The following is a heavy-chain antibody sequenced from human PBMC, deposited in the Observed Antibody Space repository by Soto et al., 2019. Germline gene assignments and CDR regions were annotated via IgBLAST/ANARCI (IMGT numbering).Heavy chain of an antibody. J-gene: IGHJ4*02. CDR1: GFTFSGYG. CDR3: ARDGVGATTFFGYFDY. CDR2: TRHDGSNT. D-gene: IGHD1-26*01. V-gene: IGHV3-33*01. Sequence: QVQLVESGGGVVQPGRSLRLSCAASGFTFSGYGMHGVRQAPGKGLEWVAITRHDGSNTYYADSVRCRFTISRDNSKKTLYLQMDSLRAEDTAVYYCARDGVGATTFFGYFDYWGQGTLVTVSS.